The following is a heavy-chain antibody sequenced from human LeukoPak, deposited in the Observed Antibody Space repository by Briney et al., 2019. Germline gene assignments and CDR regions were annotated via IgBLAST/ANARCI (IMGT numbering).Heavy chain of an antibody. CDR1: GFTFDDYA. J-gene: IGHJ4*02. V-gene: IGHV3-20*04. CDR3: ARGDDSSAYHPQSFDY. CDR2: INWNGDSA. D-gene: IGHD3-22*01. Sequence: GGSLRLSCAASGFTFDDYAMNWVRQAPGKGLEWVSGINWNGDSAAYVDSVKGRFTISRDNAKNSLYLQMNSLRAENTAVYYCARGDDSSAYHPQSFDYSGQGTLVTASS.